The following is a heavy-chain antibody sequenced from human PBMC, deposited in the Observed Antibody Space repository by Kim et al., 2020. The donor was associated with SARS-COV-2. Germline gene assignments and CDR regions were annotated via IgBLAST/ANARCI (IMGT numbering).Heavy chain of an antibody. CDR1: GGSISSSSYY. J-gene: IGHJ4*02. V-gene: IGHV4-39*01. D-gene: IGHD3-3*01. CDR2: IYYTGST. Sequence: SETLSLTCTVSGGSISSSSYYWGWIRQPPGKGLEWIGSIYYTGSTYYNPSLKSRVTVSVDTSKNQFSLKLSSVTAADTAVYYCARKTPYDFWSGYATPFDYWGQGTLVTVSS. CDR3: ARKTPYDFWSGYATPFDY.